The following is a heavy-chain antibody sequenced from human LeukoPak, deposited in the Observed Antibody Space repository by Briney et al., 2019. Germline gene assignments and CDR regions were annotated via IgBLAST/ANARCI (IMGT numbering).Heavy chain of an antibody. CDR3: ARGDLRYYDSSGYSQEFDY. D-gene: IGHD3-22*01. Sequence: SETLSLTCTVSGGSISSSSYYWGWIRQPPGKGLEWIGSIYYSGSTYYNPSLKSRVTISVDTSKNQFSPKLSSVTAADTAVYYCARGDLRYYDSSGYSQEFDYWGQGTLVTVSS. V-gene: IGHV4-39*07. CDR2: IYYSGST. J-gene: IGHJ4*02. CDR1: GGSISSSSYY.